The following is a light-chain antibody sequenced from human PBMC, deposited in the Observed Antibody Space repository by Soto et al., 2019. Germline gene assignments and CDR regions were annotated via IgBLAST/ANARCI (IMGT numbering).Light chain of an antibody. V-gene: IGKV1-27*01. J-gene: IGKJ1*01. CDR3: QNYNSDPWT. CDR2: AAS. Sequence: DIPLTQSPSSLSASVGDRVTITCRASRDITDYLAWYQQKPGQVPKLLIYAASTLQSGVPSRFTASGSGTDFTLTITGLQPEDFATYYCQNYNSDPWTFSQGTKVDIK. CDR1: RDITDY.